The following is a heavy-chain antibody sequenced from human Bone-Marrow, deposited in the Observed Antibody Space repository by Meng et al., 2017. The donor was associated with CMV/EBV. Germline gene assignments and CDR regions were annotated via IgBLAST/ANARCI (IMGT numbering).Heavy chain of an antibody. D-gene: IGHD2-2*01. J-gene: IGHJ4*02. CDR2: INPNSGGT. CDR1: GHTFTGYY. V-gene: IGHV1-2*02. CDR3: ARGSPLCSSTSCSPFDY. Sequence: ASVKVSCKASGHTFTGYYMHWVRQAPGQGLEWMGWINPNSGGTNYAQKFQGRVTMTRDTSISTAYMELSSLRSEDTAVYYCARGSPLCSSTSCSPFDYWGQGTLVTVSS.